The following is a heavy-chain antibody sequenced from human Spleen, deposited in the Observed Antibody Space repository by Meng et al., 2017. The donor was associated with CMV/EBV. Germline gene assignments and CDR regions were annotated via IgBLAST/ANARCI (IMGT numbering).Heavy chain of an antibody. Sequence: SETLSLTCTVSGGSISPYYWSWIRQPPGKGLEWIGSIYYSGSTYYNPSLKSRVTISVDMSKNHFSLKLSSVIAADTAVYYCARSRDYYDSSGYFDYWGQGTLVTVSS. D-gene: IGHD3-22*01. CDR3: ARSRDYYDSSGYFDY. CDR1: GGSISPYY. CDR2: IYYSGST. J-gene: IGHJ4*02. V-gene: IGHV4-59*05.